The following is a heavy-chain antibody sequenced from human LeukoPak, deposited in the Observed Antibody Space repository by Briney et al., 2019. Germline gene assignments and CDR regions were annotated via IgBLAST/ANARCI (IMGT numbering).Heavy chain of an antibody. Sequence: SETLSLTCIVSGGSISGHYWSWIRQPAGKRMEWIGRIFPGGSTTYNPSLKSRVTMSVDTSKTQVSLKLGSVTAADTAVYYCAREHCTRTTCYLNWLDPWGQGTLVTVSS. D-gene: IGHD2-2*01. V-gene: IGHV4-4*07. J-gene: IGHJ5*02. CDR1: GGSISGHY. CDR3: AREHCTRTTCYLNWLDP. CDR2: IFPGGST.